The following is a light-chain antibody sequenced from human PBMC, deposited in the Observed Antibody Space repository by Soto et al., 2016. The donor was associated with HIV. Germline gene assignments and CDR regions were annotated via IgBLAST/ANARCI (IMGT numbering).Light chain of an antibody. J-gene: IGLJ2*01. Sequence: SSELTQDPAVSVALGQTVRITCQGDSLRSYYGSWYQQKPGQAPVLVIYGKNNRPSGIPDRFSGSSSGNTASLTITGAQAEDEADYYCNSRDSSGYHRVFGGGTKLTVL. CDR1: SLRSYY. V-gene: IGLV3-19*01. CDR3: NSRDSSGYHRV. CDR2: GKN.